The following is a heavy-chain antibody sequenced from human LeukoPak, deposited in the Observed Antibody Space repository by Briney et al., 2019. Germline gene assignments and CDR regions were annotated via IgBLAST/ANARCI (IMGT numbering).Heavy chain of an antibody. J-gene: IGHJ4*02. Sequence: ASVKVSCKASGGTFSSYAISWVRQAPRQGLEWMGGIIPIFGTADYAQKFQGRVTITTDESTSTAYMELSSLRSEDTAVYYCAREGSGGTGQQWLVPDYFDYWGQGTLVTVSS. D-gene: IGHD6-19*01. CDR3: AREGSGGTGQQWLVPDYFDY. CDR2: IIPIFGTA. V-gene: IGHV1-69*05. CDR1: GGTFSSYA.